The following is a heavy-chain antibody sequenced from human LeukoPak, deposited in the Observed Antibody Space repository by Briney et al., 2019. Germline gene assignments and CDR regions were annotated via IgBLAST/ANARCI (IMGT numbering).Heavy chain of an antibody. CDR1: GGSISSYY. D-gene: IGHD3-10*02. J-gene: IGHJ5*02. V-gene: IGHV4-4*09. Sequence: SETLSLTCTVSGGSISSYYWSWIRQPPGKGLEWIGYIYTSGSTNYNPSLKSRVTISVDTSKNQFSLKLSSVTAADTAVNYCARHVVPHNWFDPWGQGTLVTVSS. CDR2: IYTSGST. CDR3: ARHVVPHNWFDP.